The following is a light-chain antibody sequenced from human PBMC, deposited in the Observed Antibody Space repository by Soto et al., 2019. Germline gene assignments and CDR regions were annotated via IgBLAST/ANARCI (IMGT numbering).Light chain of an antibody. J-gene: IGKJ5*01. V-gene: IGKV3-11*01. CDR2: DAS. Sequence: EIVLTQSPGTLSLSPGERATLSCRASQSVSSNYLAWYQQKPGQAPRLLIYDASNRATGIPARFSGSGSGTDFTLTISSLEPEDFAVYYCQQRFNWQVTFGQGTRLEI. CDR1: QSVSSNY. CDR3: QQRFNWQVT.